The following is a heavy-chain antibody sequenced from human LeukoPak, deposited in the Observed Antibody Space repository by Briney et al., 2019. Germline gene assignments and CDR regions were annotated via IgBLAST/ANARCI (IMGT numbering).Heavy chain of an antibody. CDR2: ISGSGGST. CDR3: AKEEHSGSYSDY. CDR1: GFTFSSYA. Sequence: PGGSLRLSCAAPGFTFSSYAMSWVRQAPGKGLEWVSAISGSGGSTYYADSVKGRFTISRDNSRNTLYLQMNSLRAEDTAVYYCAKEEHSGSYSDYWGQGTLVTVSS. J-gene: IGHJ4*02. V-gene: IGHV3-23*01. D-gene: IGHD1-26*01.